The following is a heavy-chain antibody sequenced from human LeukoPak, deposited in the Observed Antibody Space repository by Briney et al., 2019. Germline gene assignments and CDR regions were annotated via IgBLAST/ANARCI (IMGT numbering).Heavy chain of an antibody. V-gene: IGHV1-46*01. CDR1: GYSFTSYY. CDR2: IKPDPGSR. CDR3: ARAGAVVDNWFDP. J-gene: IGHJ5*02. D-gene: IGHD2-15*01. Sequence: ASVKVSCKASGYSFTSYYIHWVRQAPGQGLEWIGIIKPDPGSRNYAPKFQGRVTMTTDTSTTTAYMELRSLRFDDMAVYYCARAGAVVDNWFDPWGQGTLVTVSS.